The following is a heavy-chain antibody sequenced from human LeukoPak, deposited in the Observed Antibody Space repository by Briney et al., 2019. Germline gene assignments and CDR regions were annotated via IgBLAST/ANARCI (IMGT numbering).Heavy chain of an antibody. Sequence: GAGRPSSAPYGFTLRNYEMNCVRQAPGKRLEWVSYISTDVGTIYYADSVKGRLTISRDHAKNSLYLPMNSLRAENPAVYSCAREGYGYSFDYWGQGALVAVSS. CDR1: GFTLRNYE. D-gene: IGHD5-24*01. CDR2: ISTDVGTI. CDR3: AREGYGYSFDY. V-gene: IGHV3-48*03. J-gene: IGHJ4*02.